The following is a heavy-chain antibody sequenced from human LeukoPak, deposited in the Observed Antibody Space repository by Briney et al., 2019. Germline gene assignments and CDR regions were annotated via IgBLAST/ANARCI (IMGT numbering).Heavy chain of an antibody. CDR1: GFSFSDHH. D-gene: IGHD3-16*01. Sequence: GGSLRLSCAASGFSFSDHHMSWVRQVPGKGLEWLAYISRDGNIIVYADSVKGRFIISRDNAKQSVYLEMTSLRPEDTAVYYCARYVLLMDYWGQGSLVTLSS. CDR3: ARYVLLMDY. J-gene: IGHJ4*02. V-gene: IGHV3-11*01. CDR2: ISRDGNII.